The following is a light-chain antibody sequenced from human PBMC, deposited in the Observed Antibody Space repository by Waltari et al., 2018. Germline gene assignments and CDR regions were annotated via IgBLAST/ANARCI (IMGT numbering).Light chain of an antibody. J-gene: IGKJ4*01. V-gene: IGKV1-5*03. CDR2: KAS. CDR1: QSISSW. Sequence: DIHLTQSPSSLSASIGDRVTLTCPASQSISSWLAWYQQKPGKAPKLLISKASTLESGVPSRFSGSGSGTEFTLTISSLQPDDFATYYCQQYTSFSLTFGGGTTVEIK. CDR3: QQYTSFSLT.